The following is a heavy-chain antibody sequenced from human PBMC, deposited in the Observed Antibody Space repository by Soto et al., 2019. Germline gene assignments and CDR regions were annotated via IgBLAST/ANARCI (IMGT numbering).Heavy chain of an antibody. CDR2: IVVGSGNT. CDR3: AAVSALITMVRGVLFDI. D-gene: IGHD3-10*01. Sequence: GASVKVSCKASGFTFTSSAVQWVRQARGQRLEWIGWIVVGSGNTNYAQKFQERVTITRDMSTSTAYMELSSLRSEDTAVYYCAAVSALITMVRGVLFDIWGQGTMVTVSS. J-gene: IGHJ3*02. V-gene: IGHV1-58*01. CDR1: GFTFTSSA.